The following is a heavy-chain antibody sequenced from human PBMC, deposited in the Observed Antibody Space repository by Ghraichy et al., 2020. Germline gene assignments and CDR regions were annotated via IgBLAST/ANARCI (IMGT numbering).Heavy chain of an antibody. D-gene: IGHD1-26*01. Sequence: GGSLRLSCAASGVAFSHSWMTWVRQAPGKGLEWVANINQDASYQYYVESVRGRFTISRENAKNSLYRQMSSLGPEDTALYYCARDPSYGALDLWGQGTLVAVSS. V-gene: IGHV3-7*01. J-gene: IGHJ5*02. CDR2: INQDASYQ. CDR1: GVAFSHSW. CDR3: ARDPSYGALDL.